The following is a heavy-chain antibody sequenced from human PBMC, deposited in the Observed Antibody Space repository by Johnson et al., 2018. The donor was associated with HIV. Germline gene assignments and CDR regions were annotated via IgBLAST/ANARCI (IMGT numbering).Heavy chain of an antibody. CDR2: ISKDGANN. J-gene: IGHJ3*02. CDR1: GFIFSNYP. V-gene: IGHV3-30*04. CDR3: ARDWEGSGAYGVCDEGFDS. D-gene: IGHD2-8*01. Sequence: QEQLVESGGGVVQPGKSLRLSCAASGFIFSNYPMHWARQAPGKGREWVAVISKDGANNHHADSVKGRFTISRDNSKNTLYLQMNSLRGEDTAVYYCARDWEGSGAYGVCDEGFDSWCPGTMVTVSS.